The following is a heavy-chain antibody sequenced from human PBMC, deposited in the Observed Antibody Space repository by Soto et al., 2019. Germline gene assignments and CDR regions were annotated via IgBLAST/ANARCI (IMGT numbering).Heavy chain of an antibody. CDR2: IIPIFGTA. Sequence: QVQLVQSGAEVKKPGSSVKVSCKASGGTFSSYAIGWVRQAPGQGLEWMGGIIPIFGTANYAQKFQGRVTITADESTSTAYMELSSLRSEDTAVYYCARRSREKYTVTYYPLDYWGQGTLVTVSS. D-gene: IGHD4-17*01. CDR1: GGTFSSYA. CDR3: ARRSREKYTVTYYPLDY. J-gene: IGHJ4*02. V-gene: IGHV1-69*01.